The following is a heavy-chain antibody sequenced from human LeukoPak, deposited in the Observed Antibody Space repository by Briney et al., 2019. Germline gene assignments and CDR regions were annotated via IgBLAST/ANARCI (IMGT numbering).Heavy chain of an antibody. CDR1: GGSFGGYY. Sequence: SETLSLTCAVYGGSFGGYYWSWIRQPPGKGLEWIGEINHSGSTNYNPSLKSRVTISVDTSKNQFSLKLSSVTAADTAVYYCARGWSYRRPPFDYWGQGTLVTVSS. V-gene: IGHV4-34*01. CDR2: INHSGST. D-gene: IGHD3-16*02. CDR3: ARGWSYRRPPFDY. J-gene: IGHJ4*02.